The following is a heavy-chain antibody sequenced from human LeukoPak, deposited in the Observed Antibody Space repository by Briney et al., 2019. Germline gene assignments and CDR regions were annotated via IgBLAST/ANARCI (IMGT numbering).Heavy chain of an antibody. Sequence: SETLSLTCAGYGGSFSGYYWYWIRQPPGKGLEWIGEINHSGSTNYNPSLKSRVTISVDTSKNQFSLKLSSVTAADTAVYYCARVPEYYDSSFFDYWGQGTLVTVSS. V-gene: IGHV4-34*01. J-gene: IGHJ4*02. CDR1: GGSFSGYY. D-gene: IGHD3-22*01. CDR2: INHSGST. CDR3: ARVPEYYDSSFFDY.